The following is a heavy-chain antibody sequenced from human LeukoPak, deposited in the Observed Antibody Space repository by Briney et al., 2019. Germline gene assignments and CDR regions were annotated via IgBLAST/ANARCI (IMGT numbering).Heavy chain of an antibody. CDR3: ARGRDY. CDR2: ISSSSSTI. CDR1: GFTFSSYS. Sequence: GGSLRLSCAASGFTFSSYSMHWVRQAPGKGLEWVSYISSSSSTIYYADSVKGRFTISRDNAKNSLYLQMNSLRAEDTAVYYCARGRDYWGQGTLVTVSS. J-gene: IGHJ4*02. V-gene: IGHV3-48*01.